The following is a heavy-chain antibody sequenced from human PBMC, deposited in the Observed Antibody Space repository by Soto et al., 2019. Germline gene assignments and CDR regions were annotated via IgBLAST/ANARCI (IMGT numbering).Heavy chain of an antibody. Sequence: SVKVSCKASGGTFSSYAISWVRQAPGQGLEWMGGIIPIFGTANYAQKSQGRVTITADESTSTAYMELSSLRSEDTAVYYCARGIVVVVAATRSDIYYYYGMDVWGQGTTVTVSS. D-gene: IGHD2-15*01. J-gene: IGHJ6*02. CDR2: IIPIFGTA. CDR1: GGTFSSYA. CDR3: ARGIVVVVAATRSDIYYYYGMDV. V-gene: IGHV1-69*13.